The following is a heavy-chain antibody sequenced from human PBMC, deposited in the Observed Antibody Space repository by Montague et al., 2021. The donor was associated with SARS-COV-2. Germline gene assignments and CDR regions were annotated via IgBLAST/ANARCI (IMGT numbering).Heavy chain of an antibody. CDR2: IFHSGRT. CDR3: ARQPYLASAYYFDY. V-gene: IGHV4-59*01. J-gene: IGHJ4*02. Sequence: SETLSLTCSVSGASITTYYWSWIRQAPGKGLEWIAYIFHSGRTNYNPSLRSRVAISIDTSRDQFSLSLTSITAADTAVYYCARQPYLASAYYFDYWGLGTLVTVSS. D-gene: IGHD3-10*01. CDR1: GASITTYY.